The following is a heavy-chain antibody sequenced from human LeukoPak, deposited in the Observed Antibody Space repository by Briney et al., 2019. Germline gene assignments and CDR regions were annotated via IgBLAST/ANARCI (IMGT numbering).Heavy chain of an antibody. CDR2: IYYSGST. D-gene: IGHD5-18*01. V-gene: IGHV4-31*03. Sequence: SETLSLTCTVSGGSISSGGYYWSWIRQHPGKGLEWIGYIYYSGSTYYNPSLKSRVTISVDRSKNQFSLKLSSVTAADTAVYYCARGIEDTAMVEHWGQGTLVTVSS. CDR1: GGSISSGGYY. CDR3: ARGIEDTAMVEH. J-gene: IGHJ5*02.